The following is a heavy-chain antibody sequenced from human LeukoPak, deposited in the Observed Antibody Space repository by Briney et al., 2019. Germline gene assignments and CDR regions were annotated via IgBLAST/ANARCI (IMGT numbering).Heavy chain of an antibody. V-gene: IGHV1-18*04. CDR3: ARVFCTNGVCYASDY. J-gene: IGHJ4*02. D-gene: IGHD2-8*01. CDR1: GYTFTGYY. CDR2: ISAYNGNT. Sequence: ASVKVSCKASGYTFTGYYMHWVRQAPGQGLEWIGWISAYNGNTNYAQKLQGRVTMTTDTSTSTAYMELRSLRSDDTAVYYCARVFCTNGVCYASDYWGQGTLVTVSS.